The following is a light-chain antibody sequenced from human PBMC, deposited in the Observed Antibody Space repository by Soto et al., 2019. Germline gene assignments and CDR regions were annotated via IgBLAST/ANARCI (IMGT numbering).Light chain of an antibody. J-gene: IGLJ2*01. CDR1: SSDVDTYNY. Sequence: QSALTQPPSASGSPGQSVTISCTGTSSDVDTYNYVSWYQQHPGKVPKLMIYEVSKRPSGVPDRFSGSKSGNTASLTVSGLQAEDEADYYCSSDVGGNNVVFGGGTKVTVL. CDR2: EVS. V-gene: IGLV2-8*01. CDR3: SSDVGGNNVV.